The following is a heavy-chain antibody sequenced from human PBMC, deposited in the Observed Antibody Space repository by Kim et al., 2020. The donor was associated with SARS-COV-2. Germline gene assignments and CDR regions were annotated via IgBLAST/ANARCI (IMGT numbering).Heavy chain of an antibody. D-gene: IGHD3-3*01. CDR3: ARDREWLEGVVDY. CDR2: ISYDGSNK. Sequence: GGSLRLSCAASGFTFSSYAMHWVRQAPGKGLEWVAVISYDGSNKYYADSVKGRFTISRDNSKNTLYLQMNSLRAEDTAVYYCARDREWLEGVVDYWGQGT. J-gene: IGHJ4*02. CDR1: GFTFSSYA. V-gene: IGHV3-30-3*01.